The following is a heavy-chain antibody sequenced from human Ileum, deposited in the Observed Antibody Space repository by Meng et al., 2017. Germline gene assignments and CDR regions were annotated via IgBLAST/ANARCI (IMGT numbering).Heavy chain of an antibody. Sequence: GQLVASGGGLVEPGGSLRLSCAASGFTFSSHWMNWVRQAPGKGLVWVSRINTDGSTTTYADSVKGRFTISRDNAKNTVFLQMNSLRAEDTAVYYCVGMTVGWGQGTLVTVSS. CDR1: GFTFSSHW. CDR3: VGMTVG. V-gene: IGHV3-74*03. CDR2: INTDGSTT. D-gene: IGHD3-22*01. J-gene: IGHJ4*02.